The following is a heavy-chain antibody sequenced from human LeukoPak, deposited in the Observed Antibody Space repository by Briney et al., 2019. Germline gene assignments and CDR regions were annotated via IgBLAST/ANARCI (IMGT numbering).Heavy chain of an antibody. J-gene: IGHJ2*01. Sequence: SETLSLTCTVSGDSISHYYWSCIREPPGKGLEWIGYIYYSVSTTYNPSLKSRVTISLVTSKNQFSLNLSSVTAADMAVYYCARVGSSGYYYNWDFDLWGRGTLVTVSS. CDR3: ARVGSSGYYYNWDFDL. V-gene: IGHV4-59*01. CDR2: IYYSVST. D-gene: IGHD3-22*01. CDR1: GDSISHYY.